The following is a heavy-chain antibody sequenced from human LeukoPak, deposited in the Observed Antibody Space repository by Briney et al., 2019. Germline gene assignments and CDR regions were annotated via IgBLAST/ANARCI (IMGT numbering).Heavy chain of an antibody. J-gene: IGHJ4*02. CDR3: ARDSSWHGEFDY. CDR2: IHHSGST. V-gene: IGHV4-38-2*02. CDR1: GYFISSGYY. D-gene: IGHD6-13*01. Sequence: PSETLSLTCTVSGYFISSGYYWGWIRQPPGKGLQWIGSIHHSGSTYYNPSLKSRVTISVDTSKNQFSLKLSSVTAADTAVYYCARDSSWHGEFDYWGQGTLVTVSS.